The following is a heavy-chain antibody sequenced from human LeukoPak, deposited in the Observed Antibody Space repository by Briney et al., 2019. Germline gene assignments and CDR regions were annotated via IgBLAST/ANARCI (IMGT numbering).Heavy chain of an antibody. CDR3: AREGCTGGTCYSVPY. V-gene: IGHV1-2*02. D-gene: IGHD2-15*01. CDR1: GYTFTDYY. J-gene: IGHJ4*02. Sequence: WASVKVSCKASGYTFTDYYIHWVRQAPGQGLEWMGWINPNSGGTNYAQKFQGRVTMTRDTSISTGYMELSRLTSDDTAVYYCAREGCTGGTCYSVPYWGQGTLVTVSS. CDR2: INPNSGGT.